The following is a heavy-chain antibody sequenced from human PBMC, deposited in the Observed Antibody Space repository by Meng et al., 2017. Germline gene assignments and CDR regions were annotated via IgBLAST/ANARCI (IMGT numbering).Heavy chain of an antibody. V-gene: IGHV1-18*01. CDR3: ARWHYSSGWSIDNWFDP. Sequence: ASVKVSCKASGYTFSSYGISWVRQAPGEGLEWMGWFSNYNGYTNSAQNFQGRVTMTTDSSTSTAYMELGSLRSDDTAVYYCARWHYSSGWSIDNWFDPWGQGTLVTVSS. D-gene: IGHD6-19*01. CDR1: GYTFSSYG. J-gene: IGHJ5*02. CDR2: FSNYNGYT.